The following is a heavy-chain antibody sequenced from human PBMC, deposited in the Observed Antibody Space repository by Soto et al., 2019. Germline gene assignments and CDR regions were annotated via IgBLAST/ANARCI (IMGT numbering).Heavy chain of an antibody. Sequence: GGSLRLSCAASGFTFSSYAMHWVRQAPGKGLEWVTLTSFDGSNKYYADSVRGRFTISRDNSKNTLYLQMNSLRAEDTALYYCAKLAVTREYSRYYYYYMGVWGKGTTVTVS. D-gene: IGHD6-13*01. J-gene: IGHJ6*03. CDR2: TSFDGSNK. V-gene: IGHV3-30-3*02. CDR1: GFTFSSYA. CDR3: AKLAVTREYSRYYYYYMGV.